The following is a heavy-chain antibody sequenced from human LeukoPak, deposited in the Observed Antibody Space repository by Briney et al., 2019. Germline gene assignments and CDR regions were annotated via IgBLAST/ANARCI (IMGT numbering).Heavy chain of an antibody. CDR1: GGSISSYY. D-gene: IGHD1-1*01. J-gene: IGHJ4*02. CDR2: IYYSGST. V-gene: IGHV4-59*01. CDR3: ARQRHDVFFFDY. Sequence: SETLSLTCTVSGGSISSYYWSWIRQPPGKGLEWIGYIYYSGSTNYNPSLKSRVTISVDTSKNQFSLKLSSVTAADTAVYYCARQRHDVFFFDYWGQGTLVTVSS.